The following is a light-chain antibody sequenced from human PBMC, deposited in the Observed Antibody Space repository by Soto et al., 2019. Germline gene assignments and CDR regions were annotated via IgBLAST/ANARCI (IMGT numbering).Light chain of an antibody. CDR3: RSYTPSSTVV. CDR2: DVN. Sequence: QSALTQPASVSGSPGQSITISCTGTSSDVGVYNYVSWYQQHPGEAPKLMIYDVNDRPSGVSNRFSGSKSGNTASLTISWLQAEDEADYYCRSYTPSSTVVFGGGTKLTVL. J-gene: IGLJ2*01. CDR1: SSDVGVYNY. V-gene: IGLV2-14*03.